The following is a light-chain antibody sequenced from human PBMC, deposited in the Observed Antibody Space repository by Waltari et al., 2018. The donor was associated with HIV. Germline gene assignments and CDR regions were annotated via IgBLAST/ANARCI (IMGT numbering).Light chain of an antibody. Sequence: DLVMTQSPDSLTVSLGERATITCKSNQTLFYSSNNKNYLAWYQQKPRQPPKLLIYLASSRESGVPERFIGSGSVTNFSLTITSLQAEDVAIYYCQQYFNTPYTFGRGTKVEI. CDR1: QTLFYSSNNKNY. V-gene: IGKV4-1*01. J-gene: IGKJ2*01. CDR2: LAS. CDR3: QQYFNTPYT.